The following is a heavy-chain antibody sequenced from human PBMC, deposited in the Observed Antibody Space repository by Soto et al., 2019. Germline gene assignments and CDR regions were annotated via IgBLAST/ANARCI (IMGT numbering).Heavy chain of an antibody. J-gene: IGHJ4*02. D-gene: IGHD6-13*01. CDR2: INHSGST. CDR1: GGSFSGYY. CDR3: ARATRLEAAGLFFEY. Sequence: SETLSLTCAVYGGSFSGYYWSWIRQPPGKGLEWIGEINHSGSTNYNPSLKSRVTISVDTSKNQFSPKLSSVTAADTAVYYCARATRLEAAGLFFEYWGQGTLVTVSS. V-gene: IGHV4-34*01.